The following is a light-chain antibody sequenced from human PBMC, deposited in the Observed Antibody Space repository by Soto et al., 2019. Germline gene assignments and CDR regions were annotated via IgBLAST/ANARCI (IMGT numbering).Light chain of an antibody. Sequence: EIVLTQAPGTLSLSPGERATLSCRASQSVSSTYLAWYQHKPGQAPRLLIYGASSRATDIPDRFSGSGSGTDFTLTISRLEPEDFAVYYCQQYNNWPPYTFGQGTKLEIK. CDR1: QSVSSTY. J-gene: IGKJ2*01. CDR2: GAS. V-gene: IGKV3-20*01. CDR3: QQYNNWPPYT.